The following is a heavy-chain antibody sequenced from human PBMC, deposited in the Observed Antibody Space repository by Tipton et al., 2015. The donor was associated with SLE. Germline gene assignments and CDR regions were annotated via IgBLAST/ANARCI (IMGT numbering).Heavy chain of an antibody. J-gene: IGHJ3*02. CDR2: INHSGGT. V-gene: IGHV4-34*01. CDR1: GGSFSGYY. Sequence: GLVKPSETLSLICAVYGGSFSGYYWSWIRQPPGRGLEWIGEINHSGGTNYNPSLKSRVTLSVDTSKNQFSLKLNSVTAADTAVYYCARGGRAFDIWGQGTMVTVSS. CDR3: ARGGRAFDI.